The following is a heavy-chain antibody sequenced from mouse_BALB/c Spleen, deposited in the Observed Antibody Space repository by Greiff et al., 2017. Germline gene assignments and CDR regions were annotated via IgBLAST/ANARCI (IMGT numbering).Heavy chain of an antibody. V-gene: IGHV1-7*01. J-gene: IGHJ1*01. D-gene: IGHD1-2*01. CDR1: GYTFTAYW. CDR3: AKFITTPYWYFDV. Sequence: QVQLKQSGAELAKPGASVKMSCKASGYTFTAYWMHWVKQRPGQGLDWIGYINPGTGYTKYNQKFKDKATLTADKSSSTAYMQLSSLTSEDSAVYYCAKFITTPYWYFDVWGAGTTVTVSS. CDR2: INPGTGYT.